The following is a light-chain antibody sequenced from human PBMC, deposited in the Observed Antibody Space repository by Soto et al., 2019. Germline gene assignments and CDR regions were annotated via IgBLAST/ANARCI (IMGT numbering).Light chain of an antibody. J-gene: IGKJ2*01. V-gene: IGKV1-5*03. CDR2: KAS. CDR1: QSISSW. Sequence: DIQMTQSPSTLSASVGDRVTITCRASQSISSWLAWYQQKPGTAPKLLIYKASTLESGVPSRFSSSRSGIEFTLTVSSLQPDDFATYYCQQYNDSFPYTFGQGTKLEIK. CDR3: QQYNDSFPYT.